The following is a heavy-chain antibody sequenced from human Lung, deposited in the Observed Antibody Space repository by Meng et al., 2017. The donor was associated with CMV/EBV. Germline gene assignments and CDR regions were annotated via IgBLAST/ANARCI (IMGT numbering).Heavy chain of an antibody. J-gene: IGHJ6*02. V-gene: IGHV3-69-1*01. CDR3: ARDSYVMDF. Sequence: RQAPGKGLEWVSYISYSTTTYYADSVKGRFTISRDDAKNSLYLQMNRLRVEDTAVYYCARDSYVMDFXGQGXTVTVSS. CDR2: ISYSTTT.